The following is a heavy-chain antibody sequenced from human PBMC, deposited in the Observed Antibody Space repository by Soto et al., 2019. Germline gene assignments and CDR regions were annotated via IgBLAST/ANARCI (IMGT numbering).Heavy chain of an antibody. D-gene: IGHD3-16*01. CDR2: IKQGGNEK. Sequence: FGLSTYLMSWVRQAPEKGLEWVANIKQGGNEKFYVDSVKGRFTISRDNDKKSLYLQMDSLRVEDTAVYYCVGALTYEVPYYYYGMDVWGQGTTVTVSS. J-gene: IGHJ6*02. CDR1: FGLSTYL. CDR3: VGALTYEVPYYYYGMDV. V-gene: IGHV3-7*01.